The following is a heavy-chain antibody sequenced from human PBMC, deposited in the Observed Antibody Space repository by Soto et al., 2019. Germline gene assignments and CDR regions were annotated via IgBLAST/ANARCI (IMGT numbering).Heavy chain of an antibody. Sequence: PSETLSLTCTVSGGSISSGGYYWSWIRQHPGKGLEWIGYIYYSVSTYYNPSLKSRVTISVDTSKNQFSLKLSSVTAADTAVYYCARHGVGGSFLVCCPVSGPGWFDPCGQRDLVPGSA. D-gene: IGHD1-26*01. CDR2: IYYSVST. J-gene: IGHJ5*02. CDR1: GGSISSGGYY. CDR3: ARHGVGGSFLVCCPVSGPGWFDP. V-gene: IGHV4-31*03.